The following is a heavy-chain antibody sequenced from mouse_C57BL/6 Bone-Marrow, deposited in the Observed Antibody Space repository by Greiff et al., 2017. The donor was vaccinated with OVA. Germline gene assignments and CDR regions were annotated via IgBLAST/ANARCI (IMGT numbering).Heavy chain of an antibody. CDR3: ANYDYDGGASPAWFAY. J-gene: IGHJ3*01. V-gene: IGHV1-9*01. Sequence: QVQLQQPGAELMKPGASVKLSCKASGYTFTGYWIEWVKQRPGHGLEWIGEILPGRGSTNYNEKFKGKATLTVDTSSNTAYMQLSSLTTEDSAIYSFANYDYDGGASPAWFAYWGQGTLVTVSA. CDR2: ILPGRGST. D-gene: IGHD2-4*01. CDR1: GYTFTGYW.